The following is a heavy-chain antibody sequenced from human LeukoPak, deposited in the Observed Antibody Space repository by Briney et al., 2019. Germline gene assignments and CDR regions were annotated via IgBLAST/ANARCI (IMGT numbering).Heavy chain of an antibody. CDR2: IYPGDSDT. Sequence: GESLKISCKGSGYSFTSYWIGWVRQMPGKGLEWMGIIYPGDSDTRYSPSFQGQVTISADKSISTAYLQWSSLKASDTAMYYCARLVWFGELRDWFDPWGQGTLVTVSS. CDR1: GYSFTSYW. D-gene: IGHD3-10*01. CDR3: ARLVWFGELRDWFDP. J-gene: IGHJ5*02. V-gene: IGHV5-51*01.